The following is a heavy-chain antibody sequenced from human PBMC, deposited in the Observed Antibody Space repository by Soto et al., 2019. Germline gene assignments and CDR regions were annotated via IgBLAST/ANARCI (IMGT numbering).Heavy chain of an antibody. D-gene: IGHD3-16*01. V-gene: IGHV3-30-3*01. J-gene: IGHJ4*02. CDR1: GFTFSSYA. CDR2: ISYDGSNK. CDR3: ARAYEGDYFDY. Sequence: QVQLVESGGGVVQPGRSLRLSCAASGFTFSSYAMHWVRQAPGKGLEWVAVISYDGSNKYYADSVKGGFTISRDNSKNTLYLQMNSLRAEDTAVYYCARAYEGDYFDYWGQETLVTVSS.